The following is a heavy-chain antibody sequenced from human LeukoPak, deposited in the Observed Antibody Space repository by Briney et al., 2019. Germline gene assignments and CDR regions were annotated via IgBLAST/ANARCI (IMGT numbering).Heavy chain of an antibody. CDR2: IKQDGSEK. Sequence: AGGSLTLSCSASGFTFSSYWMSWVRQAPRKGLQWVANIKQDGSEKYYVDSVKGRFTISRDNAKNSLYLQINSLRAEDTVVYYCARDLRGYSYGLTYFDYWGQGTLVTVSS. CDR3: ARDLRGYSYGLTYFDY. D-gene: IGHD5-18*01. CDR1: GFTFSSYW. J-gene: IGHJ4*02. V-gene: IGHV3-7*03.